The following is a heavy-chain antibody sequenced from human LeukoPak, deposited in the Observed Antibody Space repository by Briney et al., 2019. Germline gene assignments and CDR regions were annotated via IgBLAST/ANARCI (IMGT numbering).Heavy chain of an antibody. D-gene: IGHD3-3*01. J-gene: IGHJ4*02. CDR3: ARDAAAYHYDFWSGYFGYYFDY. CDR2: IYYSGST. Sequence: SETLSLTCTVPGGSISSSSYYWGWIRQPPGKGLEWIGSIYYSGSTYYNPSLKSRVTISVDTSKNQFSLKLSSVTAADTAVYYCARDAAAYHYDFWSGYFGYYFDYWGQGTLVTVSS. CDR1: GGSISSSSYY. V-gene: IGHV4-39*07.